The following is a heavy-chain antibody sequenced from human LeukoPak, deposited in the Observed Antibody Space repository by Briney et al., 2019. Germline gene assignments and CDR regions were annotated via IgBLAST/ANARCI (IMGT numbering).Heavy chain of an antibody. V-gene: IGHV3-30*18. CDR1: GFTFSNSG. J-gene: IGHJ6*03. D-gene: IGHD2-15*01. CDR2: ISYDGSNK. CDR3: AKVMPPGRIRFYSYYMDV. Sequence: GGSLRLSCAASGFTFSNSGMHWVRQAPGKGLEWLAVISYDGSNKYYADSVKGRFTISRDKSKNTLSLQMNGLRVEDTAVYYCAKVMPPGRIRFYSYYMDVWGKGTTVTVS.